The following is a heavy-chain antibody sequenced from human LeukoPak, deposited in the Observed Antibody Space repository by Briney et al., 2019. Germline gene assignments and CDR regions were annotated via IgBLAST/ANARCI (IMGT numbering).Heavy chain of an antibody. CDR2: IYTSGST. V-gene: IGHV4-61*02. J-gene: IGHJ4*02. CDR3: AGLRGGGYFDY. CDR1: GGSISRGSFY. Sequence: SETLSLTCSVSGGSISRGSFYWSWIRQPPGKGLEWIGRIYTSGSTNYNPSLKGRVTISVDTSKNQFSLKLSSVTAADTAVYYCAGLRGGGYFDYWGQGTLVTVSS. D-gene: IGHD5/OR15-5a*01.